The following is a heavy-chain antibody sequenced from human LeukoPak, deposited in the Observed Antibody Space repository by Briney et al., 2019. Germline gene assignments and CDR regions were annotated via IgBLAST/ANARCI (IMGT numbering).Heavy chain of an antibody. CDR2: ISGSGGGT. Sequence: GGSLRLSCAASGFTFSSYAMSWVRQAPGKGLEGVSAISGSGGGTYYADSVKGRFTILRDNSKNTLYLQINSLRAEDPAVYYCTYSCYDWEAAIAWGQGTLVTVSS. J-gene: IGHJ5*02. V-gene: IGHV3-23*01. CDR1: GFTFSSYA. D-gene: IGHD5-12*01. CDR3: TYSCYDWEAAIA.